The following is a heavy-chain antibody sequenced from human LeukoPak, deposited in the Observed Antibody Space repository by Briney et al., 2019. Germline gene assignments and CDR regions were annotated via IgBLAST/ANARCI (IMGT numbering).Heavy chain of an antibody. J-gene: IGHJ4*02. D-gene: IGHD2-8*02. CDR3: ASDRNTGSSYENLFES. V-gene: IGHV3-74*03. Sequence: GWSLRHSCAASVFTLIPYWMHWVRQAPWKGGVWVSRIDRDGRRITYACSVQGRFTISRDSAKKTLYLQMNRLRAGETGVYKFASDRNTGSSYENLFESWGQGTLVTVSS. CDR1: VFTLIPYW. CDR2: IDRDGRRI.